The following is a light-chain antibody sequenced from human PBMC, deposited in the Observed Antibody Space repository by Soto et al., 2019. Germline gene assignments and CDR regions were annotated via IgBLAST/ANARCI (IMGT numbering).Light chain of an antibody. V-gene: IGKV1-39*01. Sequence: DIPMTQSPSSLSASVGDRVTIPCRASQNIATYLNWYQQKPGKAPKLLIYAASSLQSGVPSGFSGSGSGTDFTLTISSLQPEDFATYYCQQGYNAPLTFGGGTKVEI. CDR1: QNIATY. J-gene: IGKJ4*01. CDR3: QQGYNAPLT. CDR2: AAS.